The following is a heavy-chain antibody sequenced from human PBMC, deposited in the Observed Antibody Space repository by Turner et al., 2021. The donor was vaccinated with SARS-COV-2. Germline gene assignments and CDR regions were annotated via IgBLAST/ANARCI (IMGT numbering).Heavy chain of an antibody. CDR2: ILYDGSNK. J-gene: IGHJ4*02. D-gene: IGHD1-26*01. CDR1: GFTFSSYG. CDR3: AKYGLGSSSLFDTNLDS. Sequence: QVQLAESGGGVVQPGRSLRLSCAASGFTFSSYGMHWVRQAPGKGLEWVAVILYDGSNKFYADSVKGRFTISRDNSKNTVYLQMNSLRAEDTAVYYCAKYGLGSSSLFDTNLDSWGQGTLVTVSS. V-gene: IGHV3-30*18.